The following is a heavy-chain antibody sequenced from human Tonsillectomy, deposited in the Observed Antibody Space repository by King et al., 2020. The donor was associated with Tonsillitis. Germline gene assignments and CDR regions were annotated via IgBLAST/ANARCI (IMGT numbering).Heavy chain of an antibody. D-gene: IGHD3-3*01. Sequence: VQLVESGGGLIQHGGSLRLSCAASGFTFSSYAMSGVRRAPGKGLEGVSGIIGSGGTTSYADPVKGRFAISRDNSKNTLYLKMNSRRAEETAVYYCAKDRDFWSPHGMDVWGQGTTVTVSS. V-gene: IGHV3-23*04. J-gene: IGHJ6*02. CDR2: IIGSGGTT. CDR3: AKDRDFWSPHGMDV. CDR1: GFTFSSYA.